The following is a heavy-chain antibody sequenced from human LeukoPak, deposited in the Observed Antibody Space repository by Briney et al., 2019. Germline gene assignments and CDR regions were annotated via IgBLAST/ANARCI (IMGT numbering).Heavy chain of an antibody. CDR1: GGSFSGYY. CDR2: INHSGST. Sequence: SETLSLTCAVYGGSFSGYYWSWIRQPPGKGLEWIGEINHSGSTNYNPSLKSRVTISVDTSKSQFSLKLSSVTAADTAVYYCARRRGYSYGIDYWGQGTLVTVSS. J-gene: IGHJ4*02. CDR3: ARRRGYSYGIDY. V-gene: IGHV4-34*01. D-gene: IGHD5-18*01.